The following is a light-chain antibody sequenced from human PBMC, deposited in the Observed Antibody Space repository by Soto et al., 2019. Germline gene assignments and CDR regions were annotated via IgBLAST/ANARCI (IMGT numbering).Light chain of an antibody. V-gene: IGKV1-39*01. J-gene: IGKJ4*01. CDR2: GAY. CDR1: QRISTH. Sequence: DIQMTQSPSSLSASVGDRVTITWRTSQRISTHLNWYQQRPGKAPNLLIFGAYSLQSGMPSRFSGSSSGTDFTLSISSLQPEDFATYYCQQTYSTPLTFGGGSKV. CDR3: QQTYSTPLT.